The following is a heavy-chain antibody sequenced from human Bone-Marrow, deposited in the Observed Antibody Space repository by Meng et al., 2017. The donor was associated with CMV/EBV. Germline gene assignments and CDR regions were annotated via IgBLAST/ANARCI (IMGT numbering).Heavy chain of an antibody. D-gene: IGHD6-13*01. V-gene: IGHV4-39*07. Sequence: GSLRLSCTVSGGSISSSSYYWGWIRQPPGKGLEWIGSIYYSGSTYYNPSLKSRVTISVDTSKNQFSLKLSSVTAADTAVYYCARDKRDSSWASPAYYYYYGMDVWGQGTTVTVSS. CDR3: ARDKRDSSWASPAYYYYYGMDV. CDR2: IYYSGST. CDR1: GGSISSSSYY. J-gene: IGHJ6*02.